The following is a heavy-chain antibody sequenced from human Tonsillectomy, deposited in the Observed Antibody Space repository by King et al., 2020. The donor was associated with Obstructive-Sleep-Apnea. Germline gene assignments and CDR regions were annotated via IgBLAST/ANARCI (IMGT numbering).Heavy chain of an antibody. V-gene: IGHV5-51*01. CDR1: GYNFNRYW. Sequence: QLVQSGAEVKKPGESLKISCKGSGYNFNRYWIAWVRQMPGRGLEWMGFIYPGDSDTRYSPSLQSQVTISADKSISTVYLQWSSLKASDTAMYYCAKHCYDSSGYYEFDYWGQGTLVTVSS. CDR3: AKHCYDSSGYYEFDY. J-gene: IGHJ4*02. D-gene: IGHD3-22*01. CDR2: IYPGDSDT.